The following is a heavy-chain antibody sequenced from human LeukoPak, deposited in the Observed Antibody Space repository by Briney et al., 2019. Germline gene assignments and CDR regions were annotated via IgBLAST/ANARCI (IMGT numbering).Heavy chain of an antibody. V-gene: IGHV3-21*01. CDR1: GFTFSSYS. CDR2: ISSSSSYI. D-gene: IGHD6-19*01. Sequence: PGGSLRLSCAASGFTFSSYSMNWVRQAPGKGLEWVSSISSSSSYIYYADSVKGRFTISRDNAKNSLYLQMNSLRAGDTAVYYCARVLSGEAVAAPDYWGQGTLVTVSS. CDR3: ARVLSGEAVAAPDY. J-gene: IGHJ4*02.